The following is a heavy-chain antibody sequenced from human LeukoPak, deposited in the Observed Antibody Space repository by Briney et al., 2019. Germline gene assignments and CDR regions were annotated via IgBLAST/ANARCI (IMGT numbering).Heavy chain of an antibody. D-gene: IGHD6-13*01. CDR3: AKDTAYSSSWYYYMDV. J-gene: IGHJ6*03. V-gene: IGHV3-23*01. CDR2: ISGSGGST. Sequence: GGSLRLSCAASGFTFSSYAMSWVRQAPGKGLEWVSAISGSGGSTYYADSVKGRFTISRDNSKNTLYLQMKSLRAEDTAVYYCAKDTAYSSSWYYYMDVWGKGTTVTVSS. CDR1: GFTFSSYA.